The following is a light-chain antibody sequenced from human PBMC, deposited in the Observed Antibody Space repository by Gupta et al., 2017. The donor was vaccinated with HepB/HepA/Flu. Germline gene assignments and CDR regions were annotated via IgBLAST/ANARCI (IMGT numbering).Light chain of an antibody. CDR1: RFMNSW. CDR2: TAS. V-gene: IGKV1-12*01. CDR3: QQGASFPIT. Sequence: DIQMTQSPSSVSASVGDRVTITCRASRFMNSWLGWYQQKPGSAPKLLIYTASNLESGVPSRFSGSRSGTDFNLTNSSLQPEDFATYYCQQGASFPITFGGGTKVDIK. J-gene: IGKJ4*01.